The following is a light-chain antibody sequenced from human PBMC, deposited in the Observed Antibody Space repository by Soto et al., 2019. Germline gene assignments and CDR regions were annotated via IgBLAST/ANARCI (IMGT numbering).Light chain of an antibody. V-gene: IGLV2-23*01. CDR1: SSDVGSYNL. Sequence: QSVLTQPASVSGSPGQSITISCTGTSSDVGSYNLVSWYQQHPGKAPKLMIYEGSKRPSGVSNRFSGSKSGNTASLTISGLQAEDEADYYCCSYAGSSTPVVFGGGTKVTVI. CDR2: EGS. CDR3: CSYAGSSTPVV. J-gene: IGLJ2*01.